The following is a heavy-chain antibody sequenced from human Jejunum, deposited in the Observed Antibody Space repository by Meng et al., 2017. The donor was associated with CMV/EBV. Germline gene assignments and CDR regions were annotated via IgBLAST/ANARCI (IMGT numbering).Heavy chain of an antibody. J-gene: IGHJ6*02. CDR2: MNPNSDNR. CDR3: ARGVTV. V-gene: IGHV1-8*03. D-gene: IGHD4-11*01. Sequence: SVNVSCKASGYTFTSYDINWVRQATGQGLEWMVWMNPNSDNRGYAQKFQCRVTITKNTSISTVYMELTSLRSEDTAVYYCARGVTVWGQGTTVTVSS. CDR1: GYTFTSYD.